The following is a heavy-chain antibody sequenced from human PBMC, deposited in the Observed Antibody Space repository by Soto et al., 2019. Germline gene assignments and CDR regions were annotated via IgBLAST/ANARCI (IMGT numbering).Heavy chain of an antibody. CDR3: VRSWGVYCSSTRCYSPWLDP. D-gene: IGHD2-2*02. CDR2: ISSSGSPI. J-gene: IGHJ5*02. Sequence: PGGSLRLPCVASGFTFSSHEMNWVRQAPGKGLEWVSYISSSGSPIDYADSVRGRFTISRDNAKNSVILQMNSLRVEDTAVYYCVRSWGVYCSSTRCYSPWLDPWGQGTLVTVSS. CDR1: GFTFSSHE. V-gene: IGHV3-48*03.